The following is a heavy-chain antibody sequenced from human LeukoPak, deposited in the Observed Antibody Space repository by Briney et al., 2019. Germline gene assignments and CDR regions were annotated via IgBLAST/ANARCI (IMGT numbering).Heavy chain of an antibody. Sequence: GGSLRLSCAASGFIVSNSEMSWVRQAPGKGLEWVANIKQDGSEKYYVDSVKGRFTMSRDNAKNSLYLQMNSLRAEDTAVYYCARVQWELRGVGSYFEYWGQGALVTVSS. J-gene: IGHJ4*02. CDR1: GFIVSNSE. CDR2: IKQDGSEK. D-gene: IGHD1-26*01. V-gene: IGHV3-7*01. CDR3: ARVQWELRGVGSYFEY.